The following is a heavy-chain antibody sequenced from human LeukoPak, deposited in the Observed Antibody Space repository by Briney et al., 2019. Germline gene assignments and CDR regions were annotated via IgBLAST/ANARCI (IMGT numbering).Heavy chain of an antibody. CDR3: ARVPGRAFDI. V-gene: IGHV3-21*01. CDR1: GFTFSSYS. CDR2: ISSSSSYI. Sequence: PGGSLRLSCAASGFTFSSYSMKWVRQAPGEGLEWVSSISSSSSYIYYADSVKGRFTISRDNAKNSLYLQMNSLRAEDTAVYYCARVPGRAFDIWGQGTMVTVSS. J-gene: IGHJ3*02.